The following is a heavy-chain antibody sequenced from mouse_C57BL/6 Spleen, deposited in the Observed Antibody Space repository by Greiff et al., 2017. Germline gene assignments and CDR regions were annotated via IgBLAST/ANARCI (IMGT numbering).Heavy chain of an antibody. CDR3: ARIYYYGN. V-gene: IGHV1-26*01. J-gene: IGHJ3*01. CDR2: INPNNGGT. CDR1: GYTFTDYY. Sequence: EVQLQQSGPELVKPGASVKISCKASGYTFTDYYMNWVKQSHGKSLEWIGDINPNNGGTSYNQKFKGKATLTVDKSSSTAYMELRSLTSEDSAVYYCARIYYYGNWGQGTLVTVSA. D-gene: IGHD1-1*01.